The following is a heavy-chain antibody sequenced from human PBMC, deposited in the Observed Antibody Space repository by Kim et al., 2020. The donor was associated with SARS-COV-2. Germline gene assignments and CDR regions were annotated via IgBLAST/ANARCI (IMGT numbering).Heavy chain of an antibody. CDR3: ARTAHLDGYSSGPIFDY. V-gene: IGHV5-51*01. D-gene: IGHD6-19*01. J-gene: IGHJ4*02. CDR1: GYSFTSYW. Sequence: GESLKISCKGSGYSFTSYWIGWVRQMPGKGLEWMGIIYPGDSDTRYSPSFQGRVTISADKSISTAYLQWSSLKASDTAMYYCARTAHLDGYSSGPIFDYWGQGTLVTVSS. CDR2: IYPGDSDT.